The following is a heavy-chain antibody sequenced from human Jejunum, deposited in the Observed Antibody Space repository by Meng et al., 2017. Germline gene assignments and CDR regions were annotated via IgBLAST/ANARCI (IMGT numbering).Heavy chain of an antibody. Sequence: GECLKISCAASGFTFSSFEMDWVRQAPGKGLEWLSYIGTSGTDKYYADSVKGRFTISRDNARNSLYLQMNSLRAEDTAVYYCAKGGRDPYHYAMDVWGQGATVTVSS. J-gene: IGHJ6*02. CDR2: IGTSGTDK. D-gene: IGHD1-26*01. V-gene: IGHV3-48*03. CDR1: GFTFSSFE. CDR3: AKGGRDPYHYAMDV.